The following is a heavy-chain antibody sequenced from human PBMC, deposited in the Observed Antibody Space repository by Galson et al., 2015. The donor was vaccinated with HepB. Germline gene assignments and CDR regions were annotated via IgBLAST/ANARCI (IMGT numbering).Heavy chain of an antibody. J-gene: IGHJ6*02. CDR3: ARAKKWWYLKQYYYGMDV. CDR1: GGTFSSSA. CDR2: IIPIFDTT. V-gene: IGHV1-69*13. D-gene: IGHD2-15*01. Sequence: SVKVSCKDSGGTFSSSAISWVRQAPGQGLEWMGGIIPIFDTTNYARKFQGRVTITADESTSTAYMELSSLRFEDTAVYYCARAKKWWYLKQYYYGMDVWGQGTTVTVFS.